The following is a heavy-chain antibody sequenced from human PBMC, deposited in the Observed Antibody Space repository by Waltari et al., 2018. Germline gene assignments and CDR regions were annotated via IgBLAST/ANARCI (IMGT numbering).Heavy chain of an antibody. D-gene: IGHD3-10*01. Sequence: QVQLQESGPGLVKPSETLSLTCTVSGGSISSHYWSWIRQPPGKGLEWIGYIYYSGSTNYNPSLKSRVTISVDTSKNQFSLKLSSVTAADTAVYYCARVQGYYGSGSYYDFDYWGQGTLVTVSS. CDR1: GGSISSHY. CDR3: ARVQGYYGSGSYYDFDY. V-gene: IGHV4-59*11. J-gene: IGHJ4*02. CDR2: IYYSGST.